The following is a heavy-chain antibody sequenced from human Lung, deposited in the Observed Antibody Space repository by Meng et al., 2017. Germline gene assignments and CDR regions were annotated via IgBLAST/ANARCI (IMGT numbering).Heavy chain of an antibody. CDR2: IYYSGST. D-gene: IGHD3-22*01. CDR1: GGSISSSGYD. Sequence: LRLPESDPGLLKPSDPLSLTCTVSGGSISSSGYDWGWIRQPPGKGLEWIGSIYYSGSTYYNPSLKSRVSISVDTSKSQFSLRLSSVTAADTAVYYCARGEYDSSGYYLEYFQLWGQGTLVTVSS. CDR3: ARGEYDSSGYYLEYFQL. V-gene: IGHV4-39*07. J-gene: IGHJ1*01.